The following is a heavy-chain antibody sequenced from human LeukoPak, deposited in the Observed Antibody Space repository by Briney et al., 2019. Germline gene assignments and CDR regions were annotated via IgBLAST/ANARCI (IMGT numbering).Heavy chain of an antibody. Sequence: GGSLRLSCAASGFTFSSYAMSWDRQAPGKGLEWVSAISGSGGSTYYADSVKGRFTISRDNSKNTLYLQMNSLRAEDTAVYYCAKDRRPPVDVLLWFGEPRGYFDYWGQGTLVTVSS. CDR1: GFTFSSYA. CDR2: ISGSGGST. V-gene: IGHV3-23*01. D-gene: IGHD3-10*01. J-gene: IGHJ4*02. CDR3: AKDRRPPVDVLLWFGEPRGYFDY.